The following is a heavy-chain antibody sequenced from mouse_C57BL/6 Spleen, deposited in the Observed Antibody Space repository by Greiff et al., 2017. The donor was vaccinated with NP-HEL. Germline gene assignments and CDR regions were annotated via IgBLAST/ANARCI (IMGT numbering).Heavy chain of an antibody. Sequence: QVHVKQPGAELVMPGASVKLSCKASGYTFTSYWMHWVKQRPGQGLEWIGEIDPSDSYTNYNQKFKGKSTLTVDKSSSTAYMQLSSLTSEDSAVYYCARGKDYGNYQGYFDYWGQGTTLTVSS. V-gene: IGHV1-69*01. CDR2: IDPSDSYT. CDR1: GYTFTSYW. D-gene: IGHD2-1*01. J-gene: IGHJ2*01. CDR3: ARGKDYGNYQGYFDY.